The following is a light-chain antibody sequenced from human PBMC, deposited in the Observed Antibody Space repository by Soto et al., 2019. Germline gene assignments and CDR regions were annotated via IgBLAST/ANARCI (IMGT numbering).Light chain of an antibody. V-gene: IGKV3-11*01. CDR1: QSVSSN. Sequence: EIVLTQSPATLSLSPGERATLSCRASQSVSSNLAWYQQKPGQAPRLLIYDASNRATGIPARFSGSGSGTDFTLTISSLEPEDFAVYYCQQRSNWPTTFGGGTKVDIK. J-gene: IGKJ4*01. CDR2: DAS. CDR3: QQRSNWPTT.